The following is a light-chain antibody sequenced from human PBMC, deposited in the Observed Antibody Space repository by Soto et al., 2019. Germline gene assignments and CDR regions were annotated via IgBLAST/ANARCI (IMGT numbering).Light chain of an antibody. V-gene: IGKV3D-20*02. CDR1: QTVRNNY. CDR3: QQRSDWPWT. J-gene: IGKJ1*01. CDR2: DAS. Sequence: EFVLTQSTGTLSLSPGERATLSCRASQTVRNNYLAWYQQKPGQAPRLLIYDASSRATGIPDRFSGGGSGTDFTLTISNVEPEDFAVYYCQQRSDWPWTFGQGTKVDIK.